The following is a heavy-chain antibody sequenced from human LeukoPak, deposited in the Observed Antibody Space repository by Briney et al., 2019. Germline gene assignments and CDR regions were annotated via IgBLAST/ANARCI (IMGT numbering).Heavy chain of an antibody. CDR1: AGSFSGYY. CDR2: INHSGST. CDR3: AGDSSGYFMN. J-gene: IGHJ4*02. Sequence: PSETLSLTCADYAGSFSGYYWSWIRQPPGKGLEWIGEINHSGSTNYNPSLKSRVTIPVDTSKNQFSLKLSSVTAADTAVYYCAGDSSGYFMNWGQGTLVTVSS. D-gene: IGHD3-22*01. V-gene: IGHV4-34*09.